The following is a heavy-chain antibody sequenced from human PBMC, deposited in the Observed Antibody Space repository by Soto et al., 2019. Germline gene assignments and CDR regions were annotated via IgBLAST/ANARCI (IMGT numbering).Heavy chain of an antibody. CDR2: IYPDDADT. Sequence: GESLKISCKASGYTFTNYWIAWVRQMSGKGLEWVGVIYPDDADTTYGLTFQGQVTISADKSLNTAYLQWSSLEVSDTAMYFCARSIYGTGGYYSDYWGQGTPVTVSS. J-gene: IGHJ4*02. CDR3: ARSIYGTGGYYSDY. V-gene: IGHV5-51*01. D-gene: IGHD3-10*01. CDR1: GYTFTNYW.